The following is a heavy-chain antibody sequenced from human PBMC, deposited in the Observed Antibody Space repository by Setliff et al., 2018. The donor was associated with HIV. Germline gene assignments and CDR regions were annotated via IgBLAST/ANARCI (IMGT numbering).Heavy chain of an antibody. CDR1: GYTFTSYG. V-gene: IGHV1-18*01. J-gene: IGHJ3*02. CDR3: ARAGSYDSSGYYYRPFAFDI. Sequence: GASVKVSCKASGYTFTSYGISWVRQAPGQGLEWMGWISAYNGNTNYAQKLQGRVTMTTDTSTSTAYMELRNLRSDDTAVYYCARAGSYDSSGYYYRPFAFDIWGQGTMVTVSS. D-gene: IGHD3-22*01. CDR2: ISAYNGNT.